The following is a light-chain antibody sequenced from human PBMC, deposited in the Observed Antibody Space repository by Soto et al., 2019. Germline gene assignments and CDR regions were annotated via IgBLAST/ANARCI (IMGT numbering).Light chain of an antibody. J-gene: IGLJ1*01. CDR2: EVT. V-gene: IGLV2-8*01. CDR3: SSFAGGNNYV. CDR1: SSDVGSYHY. Sequence: QSALTQPPSASGSPGQSVTISCAGSSSDVGSYHYVSWYQQHPGKAPKLLIYEVTKRPSGVPDRFPGSKSGNTASLTVSGLQAEDEADYYCSSFAGGNNYVFGTGTKLTVL.